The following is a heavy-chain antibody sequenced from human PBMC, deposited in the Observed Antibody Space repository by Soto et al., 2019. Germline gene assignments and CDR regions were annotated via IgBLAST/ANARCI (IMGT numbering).Heavy chain of an antibody. V-gene: IGHV4-30-4*01. D-gene: IGHD1-20*01. J-gene: IGHJ6*03. Sequence: PSETLSLTCTVSGGSLSSGYYYWSWIRQPPGKGLEWIGYIYYSGSTNYNPSLKSRVTISVDTSKNQFSLKLSSVTAADTAVYYCARELTGRDYYYYYMDVWGKGTTVTVSS. CDR3: ARELTGRDYYYYYMDV. CDR1: GGSLSSGYYY. CDR2: IYYSGST.